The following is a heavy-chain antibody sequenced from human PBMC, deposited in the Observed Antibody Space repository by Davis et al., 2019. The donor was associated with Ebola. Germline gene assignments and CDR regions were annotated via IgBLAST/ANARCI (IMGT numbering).Heavy chain of an antibody. Sequence: PGGSLRLSCAASGFTFSSYAMHWVRQAPGKGLEWVAVISYDGSNKYYADSVKGRFTISRDNSKNTLYLQMNSLRAEDTAVYYCARGIGFVDVWGQGTTVTVSS. J-gene: IGHJ6*02. CDR3: ARGIGFVDV. V-gene: IGHV3-30*04. CDR2: ISYDGSNK. D-gene: IGHD3-3*01. CDR1: GFTFSSYA.